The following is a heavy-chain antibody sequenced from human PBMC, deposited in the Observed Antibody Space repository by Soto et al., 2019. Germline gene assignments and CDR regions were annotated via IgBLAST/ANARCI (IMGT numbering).Heavy chain of an antibody. D-gene: IGHD1-26*01. CDR3: ANIDIGVKNSFDI. V-gene: IGHV3-23*01. Sequence: EVQLLESGGGLVQPGGSLRLSCAASGFTFSSSAMSWVRQAPGQGLEWISGISASGGTTYYADSVKGRFTISRDRSQNTLYVQMNSLTAEDMAVYYCANIDIGVKNSFDIWGQGTMVTVSS. J-gene: IGHJ3*02. CDR2: ISASGGTT. CDR1: GFTFSSSA.